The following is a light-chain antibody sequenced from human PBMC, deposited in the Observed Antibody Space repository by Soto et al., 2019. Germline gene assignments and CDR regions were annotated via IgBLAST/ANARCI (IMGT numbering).Light chain of an antibody. J-gene: IGKJ1*01. CDR2: GAS. CDR1: QSVSSN. Sequence: EIVMTQSPGTLSVSPGERATLSCRASQSVSSNLAWYQQKPGQAPSLLIYGASTRATGIPARFSGSGSGTEFALTISSQQSEDFAVYYCQQYNNWPRTFGQGTKVEIK. V-gene: IGKV3-15*01. CDR3: QQYNNWPRT.